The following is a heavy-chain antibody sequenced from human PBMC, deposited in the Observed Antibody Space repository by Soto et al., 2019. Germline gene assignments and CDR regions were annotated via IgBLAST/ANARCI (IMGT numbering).Heavy chain of an antibody. J-gene: IGHJ3*02. Sequence: TLSLTCTVSGGSISSGGYYWSWIRQHPGKGLEWIGYIYYSGSTYYNPSLKSRVTISVDTSKNQFSLKLSSVTAADTAVYYCARTIKSAHQAEHAFDSWGQGTMVTV. D-gene: IGHD3-9*01. V-gene: IGHV4-31*03. CDR1: GGSISSGGYY. CDR3: ARTIKSAHQAEHAFDS. CDR2: IYYSGST.